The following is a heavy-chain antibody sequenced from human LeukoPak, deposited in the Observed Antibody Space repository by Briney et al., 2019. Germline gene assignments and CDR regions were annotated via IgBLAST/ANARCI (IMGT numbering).Heavy chain of an antibody. V-gene: IGHV1-46*01. D-gene: IGHD2-2*01. CDR1: GYTFTSYY. Sequence: ASVKVSCKASGYTFTSYYMHRVRQAPGQGLEWMGIINPSGGSTNYAQKFQGRVTMTRDMSTKTVYMELSSLRSEDTAVYYCARDQGCSSTSCFIDYWGQGTLVTVSS. J-gene: IGHJ4*02. CDR2: INPSGGST. CDR3: ARDQGCSSTSCFIDY.